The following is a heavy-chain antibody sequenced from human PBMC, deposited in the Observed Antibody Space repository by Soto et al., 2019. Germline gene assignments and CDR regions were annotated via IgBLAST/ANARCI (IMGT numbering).Heavy chain of an antibody. J-gene: IGHJ4*02. Sequence: SETVSLTCTVSDVCTSNFFWMWFRQPPGKGLEWIGNIHSSGTTNYNPSLESRVTISLDTSNSQCSLKMNSVTAADTAVYYCARGSGWLTDYWGQGSQVTVSS. CDR2: IHSSGTT. CDR1: DVCTSNFF. D-gene: IGHD6-19*01. CDR3: ARGSGWLTDY. V-gene: IGHV4-59*08.